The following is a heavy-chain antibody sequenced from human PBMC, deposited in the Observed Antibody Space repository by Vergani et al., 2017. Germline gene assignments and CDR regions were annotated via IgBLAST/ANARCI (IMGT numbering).Heavy chain of an antibody. J-gene: IGHJ4*02. CDR3: ANKIMIMVRGVIADPLPL. V-gene: IGHV3-30*02. D-gene: IGHD3-10*01. CDR1: GFTFSSYG. Sequence: QVQLVQSGGGVVQPGGSLRLSCAASGFTFSSYGMHWVRQAPGKGLEWVAFIRYDGSNKYYADSVKGRFTISRDNSKNTLYLQMNSLRVEDTAVYYCANKIMIMVRGVIADPLPLWGQGTLVTVSS. CDR2: IRYDGSNK.